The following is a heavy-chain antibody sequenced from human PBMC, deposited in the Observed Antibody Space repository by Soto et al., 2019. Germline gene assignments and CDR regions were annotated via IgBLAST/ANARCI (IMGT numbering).Heavy chain of an antibody. V-gene: IGHV1-18*01. J-gene: IGHJ6*02. CDR1: GYTFRKYD. Sequence: QVQLVQSGAEVKRPGASVKVSCKASGYTFRKYDVAWVRRAPGHGLEWMGWISISKGKTYYQESLQGRVTMTMDTGTTTAYMEVRSVRSDAAAVYYCARKGYIGNFGLDVWGQGTTVTVSS. CDR2: ISISKGKT. CDR3: ARKGYIGNFGLDV. D-gene: IGHD5-12*01.